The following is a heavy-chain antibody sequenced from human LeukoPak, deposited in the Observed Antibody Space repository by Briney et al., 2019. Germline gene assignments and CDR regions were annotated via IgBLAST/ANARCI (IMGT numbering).Heavy chain of an antibody. D-gene: IGHD6-13*01. CDR2: ISSSSSTI. CDR3: AREAQQLVDLYYYYYMDV. CDR1: GLTFSSCS. Sequence: GGSLRLSCAASGLTFSSCSMNWVRQAPGKGLEWVSYISSSSSTIYYADSVKGRFTISRDNAKNSLYLQMNSLRDEDTAVYYCAREAQQLVDLYYYYYMDVWGKGTTVTVSS. V-gene: IGHV3-48*02. J-gene: IGHJ6*03.